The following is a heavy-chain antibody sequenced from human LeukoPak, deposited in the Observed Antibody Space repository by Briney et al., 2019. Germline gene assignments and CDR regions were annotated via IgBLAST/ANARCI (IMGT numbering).Heavy chain of an antibody. D-gene: IGHD2/OR15-2a*01. V-gene: IGHV4-59*08. CDR2: ISDIGSI. Sequence: SETLSLTCAVYGGSFSGYYWSWIRQPPGKGLEWIAYISDIGSINYNPSLKSRVTISLDTSKNQLSLKLGSVTAADTAVYYCAGHHPRNTVDFWGQGTLVTVSS. J-gene: IGHJ4*02. CDR1: GGSFSGYY. CDR3: AGHHPRNTVDF.